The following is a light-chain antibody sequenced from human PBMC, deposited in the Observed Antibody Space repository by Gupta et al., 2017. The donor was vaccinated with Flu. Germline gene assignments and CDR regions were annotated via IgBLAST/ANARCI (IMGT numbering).Light chain of an antibody. CDR1: QNINNY. CDR2: DAS. V-gene: IGKV3-11*01. Sequence: EAVLTQSPGTLSLSPGERATLSCRDSQNINNYIEWYQQKPGQAPRLIIYDASKRADGTPRRFSGSGSGTDFTLTSSRRQNEDSAIYYGHQRSTLNAFGQGTKLEIK. J-gene: IGKJ1*01. CDR3: HQRSTLNA.